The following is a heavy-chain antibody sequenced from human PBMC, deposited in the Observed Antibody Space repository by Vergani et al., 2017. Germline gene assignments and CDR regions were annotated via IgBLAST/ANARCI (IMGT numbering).Heavy chain of an antibody. CDR3: ARDPRIRMGHYGMDV. D-gene: IGHD2-8*01. CDR1: GFTFSSYG. V-gene: IGHV3-33*01. J-gene: IGHJ6*02. CDR2: IWYDGSNK. Sequence: QVQLVESGGGVVQPGRSLRLSCAASGFTFSSYGMHWVRQAPGKGLEWVAVIWYDGSNKYYADSVKGRFTISRDNSKNTLYLQMNSLRAEDTAVYYCARDPRIRMGHYGMDVWGQGTTVTVSS.